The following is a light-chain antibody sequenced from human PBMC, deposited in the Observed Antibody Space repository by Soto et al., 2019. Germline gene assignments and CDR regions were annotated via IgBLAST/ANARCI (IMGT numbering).Light chain of an antibody. V-gene: IGLV3-21*04. CDR2: YDS. CDR1: NIGSKS. CDR3: QVWDSSSDPRYV. Sequence: SYELTQPPSVSVAPGKTARITCGGNNIGSKSVHWYQQKPGQAPVLVIYYDSDRPSGIPERFSGSNSGNTAPLTISRVEAGNEADYYCQVWDSSSDPRYVFGTGTKVTVL. J-gene: IGLJ1*01.